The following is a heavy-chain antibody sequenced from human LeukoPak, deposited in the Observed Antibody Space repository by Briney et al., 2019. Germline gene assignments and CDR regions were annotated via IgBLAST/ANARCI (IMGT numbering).Heavy chain of an antibody. V-gene: IGHV3-21*01. D-gene: IGHD3-3*01. CDR2: ISSSSSYI. Sequence: TGGSLRLSCAASGFTFSSYSMNWGRQAPGKGLEWVSSISSSSSYIYYADSVKGRFTISRDNAKNSLYLQMNSLRAEDTAAYYCARVGNDFWSGPISGYMDVWGKGTTVTVSS. J-gene: IGHJ6*03. CDR3: ARVGNDFWSGPISGYMDV. CDR1: GFTFSSYS.